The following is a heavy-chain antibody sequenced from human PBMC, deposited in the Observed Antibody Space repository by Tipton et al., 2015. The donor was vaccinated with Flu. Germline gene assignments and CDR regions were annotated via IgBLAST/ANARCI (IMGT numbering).Heavy chain of an antibody. CDR2: INPNSGGT. Sequence: QLVQSGAEVKKPGASVKVSCKASGYTFTGYYMHWVRQAPGQGLEWMGRINPNSGGTNYAQKFQGRVTMTRDTSISTAYMELSRLRSDDTAVYYGARDEVQNYYYDGMDVWGQGTTVTVSS. CDR1: GYTFTGYY. V-gene: IGHV1-2*06. D-gene: IGHD2/OR15-2a*01. J-gene: IGHJ6*02. CDR3: ARDEVQNYYYDGMDV.